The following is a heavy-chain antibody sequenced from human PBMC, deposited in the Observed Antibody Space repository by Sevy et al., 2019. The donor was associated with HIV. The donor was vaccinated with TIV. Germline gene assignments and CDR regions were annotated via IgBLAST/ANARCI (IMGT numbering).Heavy chain of an antibody. Sequence: GGSLRLSCAASGFTFSSYWMSRVRQAPGKGLEWVANIKQDGSEKYYVDSVKGRFTISRDNAKNSLYLQMNSLRAEDTAVYYCARGSSFFGVVTFDYWGQGTLVTVSS. CDR1: GFTFSSYW. CDR2: IKQDGSEK. J-gene: IGHJ4*02. V-gene: IGHV3-7*03. D-gene: IGHD3-3*01. CDR3: ARGSSFFGVVTFDY.